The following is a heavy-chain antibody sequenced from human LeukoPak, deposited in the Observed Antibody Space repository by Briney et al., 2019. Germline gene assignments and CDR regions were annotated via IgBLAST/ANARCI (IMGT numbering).Heavy chain of an antibody. CDR3: ARDPGQYYDILTGYYTPYYFDY. V-gene: IGHV1-18*01. D-gene: IGHD3-9*01. Sequence: ASVKVSCKASGFTGTNYGISWVRQAPGQGLEWMGWISTYNGDTDYAQKLQGRVTMTADTSTSTAYMELRSLRSDDTAVYYCARDPGQYYDILTGYYTPYYFDYWGQGTLVTVSS. CDR1: GFTGTNYG. J-gene: IGHJ4*02. CDR2: ISTYNGDT.